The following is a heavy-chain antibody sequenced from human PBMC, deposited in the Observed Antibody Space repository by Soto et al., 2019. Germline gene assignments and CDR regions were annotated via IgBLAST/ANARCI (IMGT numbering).Heavy chain of an antibody. CDR3: ARDTEGTLWFGESEIGEKDY. CDR2: IWYDGSNK. D-gene: IGHD3-10*01. V-gene: IGHV3-33*01. Sequence: GGSLRLSCAASGFTFSSYGMHWVRQAPGKGLEWVAVIWYDGSNKYYADSVKGRFTISRDNSKNTLYLQMNSLRAEDTAVYYCARDTEGTLWFGESEIGEKDYWGQGTLVTVSS. J-gene: IGHJ4*02. CDR1: GFTFSSYG.